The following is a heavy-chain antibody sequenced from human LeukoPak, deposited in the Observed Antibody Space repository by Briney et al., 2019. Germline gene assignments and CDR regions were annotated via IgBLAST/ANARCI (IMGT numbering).Heavy chain of an antibody. CDR1: GGSISSYY. V-gene: IGHV4-59*01. CDR2: IYYSGST. CDR3: ARDGVTMDRGVYDAFDI. J-gene: IGHJ3*02. Sequence: PSETLSLTCTVSGGSISSYYWSWIRQPPGKGLEWIGYIYYSGSTNYNPSLKSRVTISVDTSKNQFSLKLSSVTAADTAVYYCARDGVTMDRGVYDAFDIWGQGTMVTVSS. D-gene: IGHD3-10*01.